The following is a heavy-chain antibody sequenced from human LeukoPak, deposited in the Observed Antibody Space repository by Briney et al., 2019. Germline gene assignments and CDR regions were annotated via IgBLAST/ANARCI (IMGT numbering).Heavy chain of an antibody. D-gene: IGHD1-26*01. Sequence: GGSLRLSCAASGFTFSSYSMNWVRQAPGKGLEWVSYISSSSNTIYYTDSVKGRFTISRDNAKNSLYLQMNSLRAEDTAVYYCARQSSGRYSGPFDYWGLGTLVTVSS. CDR3: ARQSSGRYSGPFDY. CDR2: ISSSSNTI. V-gene: IGHV3-48*04. J-gene: IGHJ4*02. CDR1: GFTFSSYS.